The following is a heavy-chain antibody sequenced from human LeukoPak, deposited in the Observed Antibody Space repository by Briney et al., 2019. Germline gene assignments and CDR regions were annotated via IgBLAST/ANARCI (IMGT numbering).Heavy chain of an antibody. D-gene: IGHD5-24*01. V-gene: IGHV3-7*03. CDR3: VARDGGYGDY. J-gene: IGHJ4*02. CDR2: IKQDGSEK. CDR1: GFTFSSYW. Sequence: PGGSLRLSCAASGFTFSSYWMSWVRQAPGKGLEWVATIKQDGSEKYYVGSVKGRFTISRDSAKNSLYLQMNNLRAEDTAVYYCVARDGGYGDYWGQGTLVTVSS.